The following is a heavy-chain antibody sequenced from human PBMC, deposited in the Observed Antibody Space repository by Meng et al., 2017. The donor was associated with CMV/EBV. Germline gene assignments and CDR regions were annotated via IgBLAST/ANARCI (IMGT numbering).Heavy chain of an antibody. Sequence: GESLKISCAASGFTFSSYGMHWVRQAPGKGLEWVSYISYSADTMDYADSVSGRFTISRDNAENSVFLQMNSLTVDDSAIYYCARGHYGMDVWGQGTTVTVSS. V-gene: IGHV3-48*04. CDR3: ARGHYGMDV. CDR1: GFTFSSYG. CDR2: ISYSADTM. J-gene: IGHJ6*02.